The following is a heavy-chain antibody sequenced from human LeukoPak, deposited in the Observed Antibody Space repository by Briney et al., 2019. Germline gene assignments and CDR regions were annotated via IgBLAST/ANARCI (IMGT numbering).Heavy chain of an antibody. J-gene: IGHJ3*02. CDR2: IYPGDSDT. V-gene: IGHV5-51*01. CDR3: ARQANDYGGNSGAFDI. D-gene: IGHD4-23*01. CDR1: GYSFTSYW. Sequence: GESLKISCKGSGYSFTSYWIGWVRQMPGKGLEWMGIIYPGDSDTRYSPSFRGQVTISADKSISTAYLQWSSLKASDTAMYYCARQANDYGGNSGAFDIWGQGTMVTVSS.